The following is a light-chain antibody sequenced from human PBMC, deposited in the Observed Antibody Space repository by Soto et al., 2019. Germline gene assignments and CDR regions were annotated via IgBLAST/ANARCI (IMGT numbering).Light chain of an antibody. J-gene: IGKJ4*01. CDR1: QSVGNN. CDR2: ATS. V-gene: IGKV3-15*01. Sequence: EIVVTQSPATLSVSPGERATLSCRASQSVGNNFAGYQQKPGQAPRLLIFATSTRATGVPARFSGSVSGTEFTLTISSLQSEDFAVYYCQQYGDWPLTFGGGAKVEIE. CDR3: QQYGDWPLT.